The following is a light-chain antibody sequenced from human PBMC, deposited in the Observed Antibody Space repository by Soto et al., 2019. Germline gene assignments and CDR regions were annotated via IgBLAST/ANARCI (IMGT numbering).Light chain of an antibody. CDR3: QQYYKWPHT. CDR2: YAS. V-gene: IGKV3-15*01. Sequence: EMVMTQSPATLSVSPGERATLSCRASQNLSRNLAWYQQQPGQAPRLLIFYASTRATGIPARFSGSGSGTDFTLTISSLQSEDFAVYSCQQYYKWPHTFGQGTKLEIK. J-gene: IGKJ2*01. CDR1: QNLSRN.